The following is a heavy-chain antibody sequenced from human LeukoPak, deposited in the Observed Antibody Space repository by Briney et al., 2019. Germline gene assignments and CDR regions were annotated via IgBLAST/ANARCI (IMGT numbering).Heavy chain of an antibody. D-gene: IGHD3-22*01. CDR1: GGSISSSSYC. CDR2: IYYSGST. J-gene: IGHJ4*02. V-gene: IGHV4-39*01. Sequence: PSETLSLTCTVSGGSISSSSYCWGWIRQPPGKGLEWIGSIYYSGSTYYNPSLKSRVTISVDTSKNQFSLKLSSVTAADTAVYYCARSSRSDYDSSGYLFDYWGQGTLVTVSS. CDR3: ARSSRSDYDSSGYLFDY.